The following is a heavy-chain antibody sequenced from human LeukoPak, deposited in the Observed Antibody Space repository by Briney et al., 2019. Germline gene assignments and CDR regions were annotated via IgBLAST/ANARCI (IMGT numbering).Heavy chain of an antibody. Sequence: SETLSLTCTVSGGSIKNYYWSWIRQPPGKGLEWIAYINENGHSGYNPSLESRVTISVDTSKNHFSLRLRSVTAADTAVYFCARGSGDYVRGSFSDYLGQRIQVTVSS. CDR3: ARGSGDYVRGSFSDY. CDR1: GGSIKNYY. D-gene: IGHD3-16*01. V-gene: IGHV4-59*12. CDR2: INENGHS. J-gene: IGHJ4*01.